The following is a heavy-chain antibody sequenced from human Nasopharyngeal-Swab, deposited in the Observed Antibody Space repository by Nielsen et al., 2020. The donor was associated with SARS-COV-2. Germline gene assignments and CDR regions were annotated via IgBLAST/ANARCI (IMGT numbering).Heavy chain of an antibody. CDR2: INPSGGSP. CDR1: GFTFTNYY. D-gene: IGHD2-2*01. CDR3: ARDPMMCRSTSCAFDH. V-gene: IGHV1-46*01. Sequence: ALVKVSCKASGFTFTNYYIHWVRQAPGQGLEWMAIINPSGGSPTYAQRFQGRVTMTWDTSTGTVYMEISSLRFDDTAVYYCARDPMMCRSTSCAFDHWGQGTLVTVSS. J-gene: IGHJ4*02.